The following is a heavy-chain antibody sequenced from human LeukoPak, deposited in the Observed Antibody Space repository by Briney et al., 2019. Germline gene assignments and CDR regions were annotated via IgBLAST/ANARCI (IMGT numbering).Heavy chain of an antibody. Sequence: SESLSLTCTVSGGSISSYSWSWIRQPPGKGLEWIGSIYYSGSTNYNPSLKSRVTMSVDTSKNQFSLKLSSVTAADTAVYYCARHGGESIVAMILHAFDIWGQGTMVTVSS. CDR1: GGSISSYS. D-gene: IGHD5-12*01. CDR2: IYYSGST. CDR3: ARHGGESIVAMILHAFDI. V-gene: IGHV4-59*08. J-gene: IGHJ3*02.